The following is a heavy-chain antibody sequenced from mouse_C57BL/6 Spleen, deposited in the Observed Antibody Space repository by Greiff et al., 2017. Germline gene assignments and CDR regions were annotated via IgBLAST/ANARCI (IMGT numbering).Heavy chain of an antibody. CDR2: IYPSDSET. CDR3: ARGRELRREYYAMDY. V-gene: IGHV1-61*01. J-gene: IGHJ4*01. Sequence: QVQLQQPGAELVRPGSSVKLSCKASGYTFTSYWMDWVKQRPGQGLEWIGNIYPSDSETHYNQKFKDKATLTVDKSSSTAYMQLSSLTSEDSAVYYCARGRELRREYYAMDYWGQGTSVTVSS. CDR1: GYTFTSYW. D-gene: IGHD2-4*01.